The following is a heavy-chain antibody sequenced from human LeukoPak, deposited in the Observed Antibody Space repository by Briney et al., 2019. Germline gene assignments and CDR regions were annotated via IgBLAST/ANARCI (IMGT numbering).Heavy chain of an antibody. CDR1: GFTFSDYA. Sequence: GGSLRLSCAASGFTFSDYAISWVRQAPGKGLEWVSIVSSSGQTTYYADSVKGRFTISRDNSKNSLYLQMNSLRAEDTAVYYCAKGVYYYGSGNYYNFNYWGQGTLVTVSS. D-gene: IGHD3-10*01. CDR3: AKGVYYYGSGNYYNFNY. V-gene: IGHV3-23*01. CDR2: VSSSGQTT. J-gene: IGHJ4*02.